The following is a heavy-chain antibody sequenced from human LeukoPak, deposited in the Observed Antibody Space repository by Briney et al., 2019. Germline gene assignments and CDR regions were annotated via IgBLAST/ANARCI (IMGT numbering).Heavy chain of an antibody. J-gene: IGHJ3*02. CDR2: ISGGDGST. D-gene: IGHD2-2*01. V-gene: IGHV3-23*01. Sequence: GGSLRLSCAASGFTFSTYAMSWVRQAPGKGLEWVSSISGGDGSTYYAGSVKGRFTISRDNSKNTLYLQMNSLRAEDTAVYYCAKGIVPAPNGAFEIWGQGTMVTVSS. CDR1: GFTFSTYA. CDR3: AKGIVPAPNGAFEI.